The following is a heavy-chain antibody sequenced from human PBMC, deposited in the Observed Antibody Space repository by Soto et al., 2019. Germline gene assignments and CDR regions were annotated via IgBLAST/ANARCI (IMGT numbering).Heavy chain of an antibody. Sequence: GGSLRLSCAASGLPISNAWMNWVRQAPGKGLEWVGRIKTKTEGGPTDYAAAMKGRFTVSRDDSKNTLYLQMNSLKTEDTAVYYCTTGSVEGVWGQGTTVTVSS. CDR1: GLPISNAW. CDR2: IKTKTEGGPT. D-gene: IGHD2-15*01. CDR3: TTGSVEGV. J-gene: IGHJ6*02. V-gene: IGHV3-15*07.